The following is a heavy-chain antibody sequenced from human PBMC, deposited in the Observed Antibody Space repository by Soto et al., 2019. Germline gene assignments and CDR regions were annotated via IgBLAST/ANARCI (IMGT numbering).Heavy chain of an antibody. J-gene: IGHJ5*02. CDR2: IIPILGIA. V-gene: IGHV1-69*02. D-gene: IGHD6-13*01. CDR1: GGTFSSYT. CDR3: ARGVLTGYSSSWYLGTWFDP. Sequence: SVKVSCKASGGTFSSYTISWVRQAPGQGLEWMGRIIPILGIAKYSQKFQGRVTITRDTSASTAYMELSSLRSEDTAVYYCARGVLTGYSSSWYLGTWFDPWGQGTLVTVSS.